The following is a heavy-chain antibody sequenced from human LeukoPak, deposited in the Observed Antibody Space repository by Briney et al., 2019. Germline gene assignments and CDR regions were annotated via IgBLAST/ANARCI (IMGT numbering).Heavy chain of an antibody. Sequence: PSETLSLTCTVSGGSISSSSYYWGWIRQPPGKGLEWIGSIYYSGSTYYNPSLKSRVTISVDTSKNQFSLKLSSVTAADTAVYYCARERVLRFLEWLEYWGQGTLVTVSS. CDR2: IYYSGST. CDR3: ARERVLRFLEWLEY. V-gene: IGHV4-39*07. D-gene: IGHD3-3*01. J-gene: IGHJ4*02. CDR1: GGSISSSSYY.